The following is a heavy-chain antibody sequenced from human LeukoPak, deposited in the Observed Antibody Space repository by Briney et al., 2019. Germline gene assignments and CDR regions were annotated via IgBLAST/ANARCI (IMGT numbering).Heavy chain of an antibody. V-gene: IGHV4-31*03. Sequence: SQTLSLTCTVSGGSISSGGHYWSWIRQHPGKGLEWIGYIYYSGSTYYNPSLKSRVTISVDTSKNQFSLKLSSVTAADTAVYYCARAGGFWSGYYPNWFDPWGQGTLVTVSS. CDR2: IYYSGST. CDR3: ARAGGFWSGYYPNWFDP. J-gene: IGHJ5*02. CDR1: GGSISSGGHY. D-gene: IGHD3-3*01.